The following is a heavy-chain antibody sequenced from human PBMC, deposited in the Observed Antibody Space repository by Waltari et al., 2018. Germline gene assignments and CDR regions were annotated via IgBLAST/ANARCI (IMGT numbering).Heavy chain of an antibody. D-gene: IGHD7-27*01. CDR1: GFDFSNQW. Sequence: EVRLVESGGGLVQPGGSLRLSCSASGFDFSNQWMSWVRQAPGEGPEGVANIRPDDSERFYVDSVKGRFTISRDNAKKSLYLEMNSLRAEDTALYYCARDWAYGFDVWGQGTTVSVSS. V-gene: IGHV3-7*01. J-gene: IGHJ3*01. CDR2: IRPDDSER. CDR3: ARDWAYGFDV.